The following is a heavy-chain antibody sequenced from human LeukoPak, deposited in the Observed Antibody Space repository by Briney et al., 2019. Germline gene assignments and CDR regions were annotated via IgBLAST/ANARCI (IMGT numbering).Heavy chain of an antibody. CDR1: GYSFSKYW. CDR3: ARGMYFYDSGGYLEGTFEF. CDR2: TYPGDADT. J-gene: IGHJ3*01. Sequence: GESLKISCKGSGYSFSKYWIGWVRQMPGKGLEWMGITYPGDADTRYSPSFQGQVIISADKSTNTAHLQWSSLKASDSAIYYCARGMYFYDSGGYLEGTFEFWGPGTMVTVSS. D-gene: IGHD3-22*01. V-gene: IGHV5-51*01.